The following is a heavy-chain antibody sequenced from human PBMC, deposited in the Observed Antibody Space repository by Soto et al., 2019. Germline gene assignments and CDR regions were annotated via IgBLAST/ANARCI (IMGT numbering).Heavy chain of an antibody. Sequence: GGSLRLSCASSVFTFNDYYMSWVRQAPGKGLEWISFLSSSSTYTDYADSVKGRFTISRDNAKNSLYLQMNSLRAEDTAVYYCARGGSTSWSPFFDSWGQGALVTVPQ. J-gene: IGHJ4*02. CDR2: LSSSSTYT. V-gene: IGHV3-11*06. CDR3: ARGGSTSWSPFFDS. CDR1: VFTFNDYY. D-gene: IGHD6-13*01.